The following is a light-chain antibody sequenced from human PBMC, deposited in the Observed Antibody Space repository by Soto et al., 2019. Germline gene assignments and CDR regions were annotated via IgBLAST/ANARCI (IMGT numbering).Light chain of an antibody. J-gene: IGLJ2*01. CDR1: SGHSSYA. Sequence: QAVVTQSPSASASLGASVKLTCTLSSGHSSYAIAWHQQQPEKGPRYLMKLNSDGSHSKGDGIPDRFSGSSSGAERYLTISSLQSEDEADYYCQTWGTGIHGGVFGGGTKVTVL. V-gene: IGLV4-69*01. CDR2: LNSDGSH. CDR3: QTWGTGIHGGV.